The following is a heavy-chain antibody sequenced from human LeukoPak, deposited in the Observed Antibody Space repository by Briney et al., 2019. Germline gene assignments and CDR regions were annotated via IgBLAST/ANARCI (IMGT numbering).Heavy chain of an antibody. CDR1: GGSISSGSYY. Sequence: PSETLSLTCTVSGGSISSGSYYWSWIRQPAGKGLEWIGRIYTSGSTNYNPSLKSRVTISVDTSKNQFSLKLSSVTAADTAVYYCARDLRGGGDGIVVVPAAILGWFDPWGQGTLVTVSS. CDR3: ARDLRGGGDGIVVVPAAILGWFDP. J-gene: IGHJ5*02. CDR2: IYTSGST. D-gene: IGHD2-2*02. V-gene: IGHV4-61*02.